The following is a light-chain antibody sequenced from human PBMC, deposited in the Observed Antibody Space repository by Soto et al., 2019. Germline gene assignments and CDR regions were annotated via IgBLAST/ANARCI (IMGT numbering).Light chain of an antibody. CDR2: EVS. CDR1: QNIPRGR. CDR3: QQYGSSPFT. V-gene: IGKV3-20*01. Sequence: EIVLTQSPGALSLSPGDRATLSCRSSQNIPRGRLAWYHQKPGQAPRLLIFEVSRRVTGIPDRFSGSGSGTDFTLTISRLEPEDFAVYYCQQYGSSPFTFGPGIKVDI. J-gene: IGKJ3*01.